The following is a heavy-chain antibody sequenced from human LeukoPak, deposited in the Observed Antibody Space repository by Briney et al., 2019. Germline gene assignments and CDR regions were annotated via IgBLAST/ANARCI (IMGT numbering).Heavy chain of an antibody. J-gene: IGHJ4*02. V-gene: IGHV4-38-2*02. Sequence: SETLSLTCTVSGYSISSGYYWGWIRQPPGKGLEWIGSIYHSGSTYYNPSLKSRVTISVDTSKNQFSLKLSSVTAADTAVYYCARGGRIAARPGYWGQGTLVTVSS. CDR1: GYSISSGYY. CDR2: IYHSGST. D-gene: IGHD6-6*01. CDR3: ARGGRIAARPGY.